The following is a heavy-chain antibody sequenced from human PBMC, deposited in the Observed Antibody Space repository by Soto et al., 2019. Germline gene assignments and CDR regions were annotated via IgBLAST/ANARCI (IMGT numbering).Heavy chain of an antibody. CDR2: INAGNGNT. J-gene: IGHJ4*02. D-gene: IGHD2-2*02. CDR1: GYTFTSYA. Sequence: ASVKVSCKASGYTFTSYAMHWVRQAPGQRLEWMGWINAGNGNTKYSQKFQGRVTITRDTSASTAYMELSSLRSEDTAVYYCARDRGRYCSSTSCYSSPYYFDYWGQGTLVTVSS. CDR3: ARDRGRYCSSTSCYSSPYYFDY. V-gene: IGHV1-3*01.